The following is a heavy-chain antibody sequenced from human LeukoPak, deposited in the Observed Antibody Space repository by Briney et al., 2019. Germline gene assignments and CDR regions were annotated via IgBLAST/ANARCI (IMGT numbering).Heavy chain of an antibody. CDR3: ASDYFLDY. J-gene: IGHJ4*02. V-gene: IGHV3-23*01. CDR2: ISDSGART. Sequence: GGSLRLSFAAPGFTFSSYAMSWVRQAPGKGLEWVSTISDSGARTNYADSAKGRFTISRDNSMNTLYLQMNSLRADDTAVYYCASDYFLDYWGQGTLVTVSS. CDR1: GFTFSSYA. D-gene: IGHD6-25*01.